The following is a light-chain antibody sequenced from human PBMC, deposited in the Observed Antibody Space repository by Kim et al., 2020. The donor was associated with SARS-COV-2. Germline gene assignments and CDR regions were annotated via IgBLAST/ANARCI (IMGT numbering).Light chain of an antibody. V-gene: IGKV3-15*01. CDR3: QQYNRWPPYI. CDR2: GAS. CDR1: ESVTSN. Sequence: VVTQSPATLSVSPGGRATLSCRASESVTSNLAWYQQKPGQAPRLLICGASIRATGIPDRFSGSGSGTEFTLTISSLQSEDFALYYCQQYNRWPPYIFGQGTKLEI. J-gene: IGKJ2*01.